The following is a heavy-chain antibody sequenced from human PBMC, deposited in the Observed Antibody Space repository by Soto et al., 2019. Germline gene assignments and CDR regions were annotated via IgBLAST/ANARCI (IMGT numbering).Heavy chain of an antibody. V-gene: IGHV3-11*01. CDR2: ISSSGSSI. CDR1: GLTFSDCY. Sequence: QVQLVESGGGLVKPGGSLRLSCAASGLTFSDCYMNWIRQAPGKGLEWVSYISSSGSSINYAGSVKGRFTISRDNAKNSLYRKKNSLRAEDTAMYYCARVGFGEWGYAMDVGGQGPTVTVSS. J-gene: IGHJ6*02. CDR3: ARVGFGEWGYAMDV. D-gene: IGHD3-10*01.